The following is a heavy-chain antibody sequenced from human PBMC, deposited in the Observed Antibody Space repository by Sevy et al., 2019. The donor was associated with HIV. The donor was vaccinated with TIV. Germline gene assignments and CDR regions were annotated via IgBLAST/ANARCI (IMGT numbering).Heavy chain of an antibody. CDR1: GFTFSNYG. D-gene: IGHD3-22*01. Sequence: GESLKISCAASGFTFSNYGMHWVRQAPGKGLEWVAVMWNDGSNKYYADSVKGRFTISRDNSKNTLYLQMNSLRVEDTAVYFCARGGDFNDRSAKRDFDYWGQGTLVTVSS. J-gene: IGHJ4*02. CDR2: MWNDGSNK. CDR3: ARGGDFNDRSAKRDFDY. V-gene: IGHV3-33*01.